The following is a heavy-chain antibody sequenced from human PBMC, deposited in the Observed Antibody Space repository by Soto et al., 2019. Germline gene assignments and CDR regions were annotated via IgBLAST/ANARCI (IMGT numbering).Heavy chain of an antibody. V-gene: IGHV1-2*02. J-gene: IGHJ6*02. CDR3: ARSPYSSSSVGTFYYYYGMDV. CDR2: INPNSGGT. CDR1: GYTFTGYY. D-gene: IGHD6-6*01. Sequence: QVQLVQSGAEVKKPGASVKVSCKASGYTFTGYYMHWVRQAPGQGLEWMGWINPNSGGTNYAQKFQGRVTMTRDTSISTAYMELSRLRSDDTAVYYCARSPYSSSSVGTFYYYYGMDVWGQGTTVTVSS.